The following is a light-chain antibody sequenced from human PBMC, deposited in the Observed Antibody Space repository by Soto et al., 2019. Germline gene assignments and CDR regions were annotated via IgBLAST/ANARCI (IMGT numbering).Light chain of an antibody. CDR1: QSLSSSQ. Sequence: EIVLTQSPATLSSFPGDRVTLSCRASQSLSSSQLAWYQQKPGQAPRLLIHDASSRATGISDRFTGSGSGTDFTLTITTLEPEDFAVYYCQQYGSSPRTFGLGTKVDIK. CDR3: QQYGSSPRT. CDR2: DAS. J-gene: IGKJ1*01. V-gene: IGKV3-20*01.